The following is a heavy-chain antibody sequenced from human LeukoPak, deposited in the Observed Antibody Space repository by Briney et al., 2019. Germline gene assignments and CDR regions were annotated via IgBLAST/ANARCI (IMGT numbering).Heavy chain of an antibody. CDR3: ARGWGRSWDENWYHA. V-gene: IGHV3-21*01. Sequence: GGSLRLSCAASGFTFSAFSMNWVRQAPGKGLEWVSSISGSSSYIYYADSVKGRFTISRDNAKNLVYLQMNSLRAEDTAVYYCARGWGRSWDENWYHAWGQGIRVTASS. CDR2: ISGSSSYI. J-gene: IGHJ5*02. CDR1: GFTFSAFS. D-gene: IGHD3-16*01.